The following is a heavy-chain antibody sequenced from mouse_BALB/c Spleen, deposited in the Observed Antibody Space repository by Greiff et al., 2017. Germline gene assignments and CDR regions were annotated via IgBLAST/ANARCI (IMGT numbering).Heavy chain of an antibody. Sequence: ESGPGLVKPSQSLPLTCPVTGYSITSGYYWIRIRQFPVNKLEWMDYIIYDGSNNYNPSLINRVSITCNTSKNQFFLKLNSVTTEDTATFYCARDYGNYVTVYYLDWWGQGTTRAV. CDR1: GYSITSGYY. CDR2: IIYDGSN. J-gene: IGHJ2*01. V-gene: IGHV3-6*02. CDR3: ARDYGNYVTVYYLDW. D-gene: IGHD2-1*01.